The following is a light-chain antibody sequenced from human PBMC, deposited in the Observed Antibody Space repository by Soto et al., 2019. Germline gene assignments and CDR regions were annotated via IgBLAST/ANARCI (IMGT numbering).Light chain of an antibody. CDR3: TSYAGSDNVI. CDR1: SSDVGGRNY. V-gene: IGLV2-8*01. J-gene: IGLJ2*01. Sequence: QSALTQPPSASGSPGQSVTISCTGTSSDVGGRNYVSWYQQHPGHAPKLLIYEVIQRPSGVPDRFSGSKSGNTASLTVSGLQDEDESDYYCTSYAGSDNVIFGGGTQLTVL. CDR2: EVI.